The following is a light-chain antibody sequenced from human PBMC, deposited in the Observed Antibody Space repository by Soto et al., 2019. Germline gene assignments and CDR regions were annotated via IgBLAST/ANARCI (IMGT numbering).Light chain of an antibody. CDR2: ANS. Sequence: QSVLTQPPSVSGAPGQRVTISCTGSSSNIGTGYDVHWYQQLPGTAPKLLIYANSNRPSGVPDRFSGSKSGTSASLAITGLQAEDEADYYCQSYDSSLSGSGGVFGGGTKLTVI. CDR1: SSNIGTGYD. J-gene: IGLJ2*01. V-gene: IGLV1-40*01. CDR3: QSYDSSLSGSGGV.